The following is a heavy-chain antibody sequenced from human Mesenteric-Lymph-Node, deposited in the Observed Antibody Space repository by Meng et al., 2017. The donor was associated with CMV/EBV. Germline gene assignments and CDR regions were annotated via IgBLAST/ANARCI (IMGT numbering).Heavy chain of an antibody. V-gene: IGHV4-39*01. J-gene: IGHJ3*02. CDR3: ARYRTLDAFDI. Sequence: SETLSLTCTVSGGSISSSSSSWGWIRQPPGKGLEWIGSLYYSGSTYYNPSLKSRVTISVDTSKNQLSLRLSSVTAADTAVYYCARYRTLDAFDIWGQGTMVTVSS. CDR1: GGSISSSSSS. CDR2: LYYSGST. D-gene: IGHD3-16*02.